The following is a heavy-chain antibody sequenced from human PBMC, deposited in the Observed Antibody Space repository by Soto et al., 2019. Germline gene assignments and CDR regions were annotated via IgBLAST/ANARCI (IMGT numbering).Heavy chain of an antibody. CDR3: AKGRASDCPGCTQDY. Sequence: EVQLLESGGGLAQPGGSLRLSCAASAFTFSSYAMSWVRQAPGKGLEWVSAVSGSGDSTYYADSVKGRFTISRDNSKTTLDLQMTRLRAEDTAVYYCAKGRASDCPGCTQDYWGQGTLVTVSS. D-gene: IGHD2-21*02. J-gene: IGHJ4*02. CDR2: VSGSGDST. V-gene: IGHV3-23*01. CDR1: AFTFSSYA.